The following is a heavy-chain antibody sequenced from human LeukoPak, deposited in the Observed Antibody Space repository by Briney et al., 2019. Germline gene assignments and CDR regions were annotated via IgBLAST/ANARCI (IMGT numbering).Heavy chain of an antibody. J-gene: IGHJ5*02. V-gene: IGHV1-2*02. D-gene: IGHD1-26*01. CDR2: INPNSGGT. CDR3: ARRAQGRYYNWFDP. CDR1: GYTFTGYY. Sequence: ASVKVSCKASGYTFTGYYMHWVRQAPGQGLEWMGWINPNSGGTNCAQKFQGRVTMTRDTSISTAYMELSRLRSDDTAVYYCARRAQGRYYNWFDPWGQGTLVTVSS.